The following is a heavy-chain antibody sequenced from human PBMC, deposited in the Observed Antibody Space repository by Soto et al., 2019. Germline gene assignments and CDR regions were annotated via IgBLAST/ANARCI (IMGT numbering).Heavy chain of an antibody. CDR3: AKTRVVDRWENWFDP. V-gene: IGHV3-30*18. CDR2: ISYDENNK. D-gene: IGHD1-26*01. Sequence: QVQLVESGGGVVQPGRSLRLSCAASGFTFSSYGMHWVRQAPGKGLEWVAVISYDENNKYYADSVKGRFTISRDNSKNTLYMQKNSLKTEDTAVYYCAKTRVVDRWENWFDPWGQGTLVTVSS. CDR1: GFTFSSYG. J-gene: IGHJ5*02.